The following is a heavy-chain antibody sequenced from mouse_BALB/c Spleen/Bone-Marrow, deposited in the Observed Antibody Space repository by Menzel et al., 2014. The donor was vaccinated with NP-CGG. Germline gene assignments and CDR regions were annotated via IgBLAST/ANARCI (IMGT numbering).Heavy chain of an antibody. J-gene: IGHJ4*01. Sequence: QVQLKQSGPELVKPGSSVRISCKASGYTFTSYYIHWVKQRPGQGLEWIGWIYPGNVNTNYNEKFDDKATLTADKSSSTAYMHLSSLTSEDSAVYFCARGDYYRSPMDYWGQGTSVTVSS. V-gene: IGHV1S56*01. CDR1: GYTFTSYY. CDR3: ARGDYYRSPMDY. D-gene: IGHD2-14*01. CDR2: IYPGNVNT.